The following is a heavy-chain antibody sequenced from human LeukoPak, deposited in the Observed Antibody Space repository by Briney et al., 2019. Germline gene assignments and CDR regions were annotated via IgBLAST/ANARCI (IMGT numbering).Heavy chain of an antibody. CDR1: GYTFTSYG. D-gene: IGHD2-2*02. Sequence: ASVKVSCKASGYTFTSYGISWVRQAPGQGLEWMGWISAYNGNTNYAQKLQGRVTMTTDTSTSTAYMELRSLRSDDTAVYYCARDGYCSSTSCYKAFDIWGQGTMVTVSS. V-gene: IGHV1-18*01. J-gene: IGHJ3*02. CDR3: ARDGYCSSTSCYKAFDI. CDR2: ISAYNGNT.